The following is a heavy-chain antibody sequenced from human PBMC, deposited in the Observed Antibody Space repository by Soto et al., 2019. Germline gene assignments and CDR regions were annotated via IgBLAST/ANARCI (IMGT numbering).Heavy chain of an antibody. CDR3: ATSTWYAFDI. D-gene: IGHD6-13*01. V-gene: IGHV3-33*03. J-gene: IGHJ3*02. Sequence: PGGPLRLSCATSGFPSSAYGIHWVRQAPGKGLEWVAVIWSDGSQKFYAESVKGRFTISRDTATNSLYLQMNSLRAEDTAVYYCATSTWYAFDIWGQGTMVTVSS. CDR2: IWSDGSQK. CDR1: GFPSSAYG.